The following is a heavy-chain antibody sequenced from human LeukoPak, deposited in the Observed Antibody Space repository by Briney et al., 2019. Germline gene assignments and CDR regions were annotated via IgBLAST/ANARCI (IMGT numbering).Heavy chain of an antibody. CDR2: ISSSSSYT. J-gene: IGHJ5*02. Sequence: TGGPLRLSCAASGFTFSDYYMSWVRQAPGKGLEWDSYISSSSSYTNYADSVKGRFTISRDNAKNSLYLQMNSLRAEDTAVYYCARVKASAKVAADGWFDPWGQGTLVTVSS. CDR1: GFTFSDYY. V-gene: IGHV3-11*05. D-gene: IGHD2-15*01. CDR3: ARVKASAKVAADGWFDP.